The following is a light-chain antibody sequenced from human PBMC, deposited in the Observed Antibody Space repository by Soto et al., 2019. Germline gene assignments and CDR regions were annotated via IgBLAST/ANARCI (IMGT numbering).Light chain of an antibody. Sequence: DIQMTQSPSSLSASVGDRVTITCRASQDISDYLAWFQQKPGKAPKSLIYAASNLQSGVPSKFSGSGSGTDFTLTISSLQPEDFATYYCQHYYSYPLTFGGGTKVEIK. CDR3: QHYYSYPLT. V-gene: IGKV1-16*02. CDR1: QDISDY. J-gene: IGKJ4*01. CDR2: AAS.